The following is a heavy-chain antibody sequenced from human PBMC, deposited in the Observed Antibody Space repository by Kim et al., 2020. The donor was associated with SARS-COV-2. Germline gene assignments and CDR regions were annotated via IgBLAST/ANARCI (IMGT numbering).Heavy chain of an antibody. CDR1: GYSFTSYW. D-gene: IGHD2-15*01. Sequence: GESLKISCKGSGYSFTSYWIGWVRQMPGKGLEWMGIIYPGDSDTRYSPSFQGQVTISADKFISTAYLQWSSLKASDTAMYYCARHSTPGYCSGGSCPCDYWGQGPLVTVSS. CDR3: ARHSTPGYCSGGSCPCDY. CDR2: IYPGDSDT. V-gene: IGHV5-51*01. J-gene: IGHJ4*02.